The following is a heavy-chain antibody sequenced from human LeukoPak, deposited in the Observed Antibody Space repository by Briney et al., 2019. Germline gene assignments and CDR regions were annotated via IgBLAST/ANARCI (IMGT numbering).Heavy chain of an antibody. Sequence: GGSLRLSCAASGFTFSSYWMHWVRQAPGKGPVWVSHINSDGSNTNYADSVKGRFTISRDNAENTLYLQMNSLTAEDTAVYYCARDRGYNLDYWGQGTLVTVSS. D-gene: IGHD5-24*01. CDR2: INSDGSNT. V-gene: IGHV3-74*01. J-gene: IGHJ4*02. CDR3: ARDRGYNLDY. CDR1: GFTFSSYW.